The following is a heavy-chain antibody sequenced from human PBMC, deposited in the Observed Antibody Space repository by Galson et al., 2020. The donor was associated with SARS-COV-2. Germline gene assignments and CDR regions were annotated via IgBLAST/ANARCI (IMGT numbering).Heavy chain of an antibody. Sequence: SVKVSCKASGGTFSSYAISWVRQAPGQGLEWMGGIIPIFGTANYAQKFQGRVTITADESTSTAYMELSSLRSEDTAVYYCASAEFTMVRGKLIYHYYGMDVWRQGTTVTVSS. CDR2: IIPIFGTA. CDR1: GGTFSSYA. CDR3: ASAEFTMVRGKLIYHYYGMDV. J-gene: IGHJ6*02. D-gene: IGHD3-10*01. V-gene: IGHV1-69*13.